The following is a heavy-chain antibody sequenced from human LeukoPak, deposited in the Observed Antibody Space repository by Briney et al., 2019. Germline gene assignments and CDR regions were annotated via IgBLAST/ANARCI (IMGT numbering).Heavy chain of an antibody. D-gene: IGHD5-12*01. Sequence: SETLSLTCAVYGGSFSGYYWSWIRQPPGKGLEWIGEINHSGSTNYNPSLKSRVTISVDTSKNQFSLKLSSVTAADTAVYYCARAHRGGYGGSRLVYFDYWGQGTLVTVSS. CDR2: INHSGST. CDR3: ARAHRGGYGGSRLVYFDY. CDR1: GGSFSGYY. J-gene: IGHJ4*02. V-gene: IGHV4-34*01.